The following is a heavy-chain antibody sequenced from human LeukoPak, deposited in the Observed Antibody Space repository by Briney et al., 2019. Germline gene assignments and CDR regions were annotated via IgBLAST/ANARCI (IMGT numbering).Heavy chain of an antibody. CDR3: ARTCPSTYYDGDSPPRNAFDI. J-gene: IGHJ3*02. D-gene: IGHD2-21*02. CDR2: IYYAGST. CDR1: GGAISSYY. V-gene: IGHV4-59*01. Sequence: PSETLSLTCTVSGGAISSYYWSWIRQPPGKGLEWIGHIYYAGSTHYNPSLKSRVTISVDTSKNQLSLKVTSVTAADTAVYYCARTCPSTYYDGDSPPRNAFDIWGQGTMVTVSS.